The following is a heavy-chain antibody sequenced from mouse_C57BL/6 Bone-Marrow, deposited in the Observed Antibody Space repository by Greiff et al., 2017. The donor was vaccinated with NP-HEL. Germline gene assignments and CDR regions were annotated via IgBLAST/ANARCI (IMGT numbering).Heavy chain of an antibody. CDR2: ISSGSSTI. D-gene: IGHD3-2*02. Sequence: EVKLVESGGGLVKPGGSLKLSCAASGFTFSDYGMHWVRQAPEKGLEWVAYISSGSSTIYYADTVKGRFTISRDNAKNTLFLQRTSLRSEDTAMYYCARQAWGFAYWGQGTLVTVSA. CDR3: ARQAWGFAY. J-gene: IGHJ3*01. V-gene: IGHV5-17*01. CDR1: GFTFSDYG.